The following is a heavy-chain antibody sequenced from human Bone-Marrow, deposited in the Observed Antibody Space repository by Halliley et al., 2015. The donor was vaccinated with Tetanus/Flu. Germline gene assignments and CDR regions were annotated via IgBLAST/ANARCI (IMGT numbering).Heavy chain of an antibody. CDR2: VNSDGTDA. Sequence: SLRLSCAASGFKFDIYWMHWVRQAPGKGLEWVSRVNSDGTDASYADSVKGRFTISRDNAENTLYLQMTTLRAEDTAVYYCARSQAFYHEAYFQYWGQGTLVTVS. J-gene: IGHJ1*01. D-gene: IGHD2-2*01. CDR1: GFKFDIYW. CDR3: ARSQAFYHEAYFQY. V-gene: IGHV3-74*01.